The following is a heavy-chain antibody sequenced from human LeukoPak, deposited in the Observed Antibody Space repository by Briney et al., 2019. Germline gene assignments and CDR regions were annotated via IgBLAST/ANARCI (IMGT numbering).Heavy chain of an antibody. Sequence: GGSLRLSCAASGFTFSSYEMNWVRQAPGKGLEWVSYISSSGSTIYYADSVKGRFTISRDNAKNSLYLQMNSLRAEDTAVYYCARDSEQLAGGYYYYMDVWGKGTTVTVSS. CDR1: GFTFSSYE. J-gene: IGHJ6*03. D-gene: IGHD6-6*01. V-gene: IGHV3-48*03. CDR3: ARDSEQLAGGYYYYMDV. CDR2: ISSSGSTI.